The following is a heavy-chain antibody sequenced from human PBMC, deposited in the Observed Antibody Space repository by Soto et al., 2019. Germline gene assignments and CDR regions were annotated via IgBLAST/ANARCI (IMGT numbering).Heavy chain of an antibody. Sequence: SETLSLTCAVSGGSISSGGYSWSWIRQPPGKGLEWIGYIYHSGSTYYNPSLKSRVTISVDRSKNQFSLRLSSVSAADTAVYYCARNSIDSSGYPHWFDPWGQGTLVTVSS. CDR3: ARNSIDSSGYPHWFDP. CDR1: GGSISSGGYS. V-gene: IGHV4-30-2*01. D-gene: IGHD3-22*01. J-gene: IGHJ5*02. CDR2: IYHSGST.